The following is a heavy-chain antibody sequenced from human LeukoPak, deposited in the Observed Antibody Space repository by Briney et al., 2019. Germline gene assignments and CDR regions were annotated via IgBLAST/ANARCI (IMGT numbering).Heavy chain of an antibody. V-gene: IGHV1-3*01. CDR3: ATENYDSSGYRLPGDY. J-gene: IGHJ4*02. Sequence: ASVKVSCKASGYTFTSYAMHWVRQAPGQRLEWMGWINAGNGNTKYSQKFQGRVTITRDTSASTAYMELSSLRSEDTAVYYCATENYDSSGYRLPGDYWGQGTLVTVSS. D-gene: IGHD3-22*01. CDR2: INAGNGNT. CDR1: GYTFTSYA.